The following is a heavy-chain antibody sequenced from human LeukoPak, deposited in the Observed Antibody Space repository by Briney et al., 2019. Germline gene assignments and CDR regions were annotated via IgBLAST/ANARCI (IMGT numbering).Heavy chain of an antibody. V-gene: IGHV4-39*01. CDR1: GGSIRSGDHY. CDR2: IYYRGIT. Sequence: PSETLSLTCTVSGGSIRSGDHYWGWIRQPPGKGLEWIGNIYYRGITYYNPSLKSRVTLSVDTSKNEFSLKLSSVTAPDKAVFFCVRRSISQGYYRGVGGKGNAVNIPS. J-gene: IGHJ6*03. CDR3: VRRSISQGYYRGV. D-gene: IGHD6-6*01.